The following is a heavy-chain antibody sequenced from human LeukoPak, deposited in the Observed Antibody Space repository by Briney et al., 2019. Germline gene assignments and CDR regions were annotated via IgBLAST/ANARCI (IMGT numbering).Heavy chain of an antibody. Sequence: SETLSLTCAVYGGSFSGYYWSWIRQPPGEGLEWIGEINRSGSTNYNPSLKSRVTISVDTSKNQFSLKLSSVTAADTAVYYCASSKGYCSGGSCSLDDYWGQGTLVTVSS. CDR1: GGSFSGYY. J-gene: IGHJ4*02. V-gene: IGHV4-34*01. CDR2: INRSGST. CDR3: ASSKGYCSGGSCSLDDY. D-gene: IGHD2-15*01.